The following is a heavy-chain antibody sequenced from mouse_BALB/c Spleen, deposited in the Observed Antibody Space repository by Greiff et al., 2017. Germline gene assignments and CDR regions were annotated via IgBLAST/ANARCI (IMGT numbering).Heavy chain of an antibody. Sequence: QVQLQQSGAELARPGASVKLSCKASGYTFTDYYINWVKQRTGQGLEWIGEIYPGSGNTYYNEKFKGKATLTADKSSSTAYMQLSSLTSEDSAVYCCARSIRVYAMDYWGQGTSVTVSA. J-gene: IGHJ4*01. CDR2: IYPGSGNT. CDR3: ARSIRVYAMDY. CDR1: GYTFTDYY. V-gene: IGHV1-77*01.